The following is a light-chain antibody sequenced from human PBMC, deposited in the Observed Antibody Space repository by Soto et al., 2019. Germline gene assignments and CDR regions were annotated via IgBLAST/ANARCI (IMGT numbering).Light chain of an antibody. J-gene: IGKJ1*01. CDR3: QQYYSYPRT. CDR1: QSISSY. V-gene: IGKV1-39*01. CDR2: AAS. Sequence: IQITQSPSSLSASVGDRVTITCRASQSISSYLNWYQQKPGKAPKLLIYAASTLQSGVPSRFSGSGSGTDFTLTISCLQSEDFATYYCQQYYSYPRTFGQGTKEDIK.